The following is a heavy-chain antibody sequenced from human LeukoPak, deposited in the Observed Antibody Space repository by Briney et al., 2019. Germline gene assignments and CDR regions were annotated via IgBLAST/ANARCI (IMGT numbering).Heavy chain of an antibody. Sequence: SETLSLTCTVSGGSISSYYWSWIRQPPGKGLEWIGYIYYSGSTNYNPSLKSRVTISVDTSKNQFSLKLSSVTAADTAVYYCARVPASWSSGWYPVDYWGQGTLVTVSS. CDR3: ARVPASWSSGWYPVDY. V-gene: IGHV4-59*01. D-gene: IGHD6-19*01. CDR1: GGSISSYY. CDR2: IYYSGST. J-gene: IGHJ4*02.